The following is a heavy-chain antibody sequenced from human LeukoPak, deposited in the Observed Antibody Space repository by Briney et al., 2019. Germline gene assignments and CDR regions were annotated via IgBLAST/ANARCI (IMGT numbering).Heavy chain of an antibody. D-gene: IGHD3-10*01. CDR1: GYSFTTYW. J-gene: IGHJ1*01. CDR3: ARQSMVRGIDEYVLH. Sequence: PGEPLKISCKGSGYSFTTYWIGWVRQMPGKGLEWMGIIYPGNSDTRYRPSFQGQVTISADKSISTAYLQWNSLKASDTAMYYCARQSMVRGIDEYVLHWGQGTLVTVSS. V-gene: IGHV5-51*01. CDR2: IYPGNSDT.